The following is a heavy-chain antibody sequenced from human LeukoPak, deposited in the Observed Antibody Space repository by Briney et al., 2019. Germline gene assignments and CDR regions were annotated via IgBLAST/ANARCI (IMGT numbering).Heavy chain of an antibody. D-gene: IGHD2-15*01. V-gene: IGHV3-23*01. CDR2: IGGSGGST. J-gene: IGHJ5*02. Sequence: GGSLRLSCAAYGFTFSYYAMTWVRQAPGKGLEWVSLIGGSGGSTYYADSVKGRFTMSRDNSKNTLYLQMNSLRAEDTAVYYCAREGGDIVVVVAATNWFDPWGQGTLVTVSS. CDR1: GFTFSYYA. CDR3: AREGGDIVVVVAATNWFDP.